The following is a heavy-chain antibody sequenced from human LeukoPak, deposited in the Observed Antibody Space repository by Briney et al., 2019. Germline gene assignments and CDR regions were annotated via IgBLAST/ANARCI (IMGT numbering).Heavy chain of an antibody. CDR3: ARQSRMATGWVDY. CDR2: VYYSGTT. J-gene: IGHJ4*02. V-gene: IGHV4-39*01. D-gene: IGHD5-24*01. Sequence: SETLSLTCTVSGGSISSSSSYWGWIRQSPGKGQEWIGSVYYSGTTYYNPSLKNRVTISVDTSKNQFSLKLSSVTAADMAVYYCARQSRMATGWVDYWGQGTLVTVSS. CDR1: GGSISSSSSY.